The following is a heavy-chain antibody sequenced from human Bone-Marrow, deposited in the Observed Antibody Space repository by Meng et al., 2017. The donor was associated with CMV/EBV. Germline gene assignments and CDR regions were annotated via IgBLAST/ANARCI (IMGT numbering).Heavy chain of an antibody. CDR3: ARSNIVVVPAGTHAFDI. Sequence: ASVKVSCKASGYTFTGYYMHWVRQAPGQGLEWMGWINPNSGGTNYAQKFQGRVTMTRDTSISTAYMELSRLRSDDTAVYYCARSNIVVVPAGTHAFDIWGQGTMVTVSS. CDR2: INPNSGGT. V-gene: IGHV1-2*02. D-gene: IGHD2-2*01. J-gene: IGHJ3*02. CDR1: GYTFTGYY.